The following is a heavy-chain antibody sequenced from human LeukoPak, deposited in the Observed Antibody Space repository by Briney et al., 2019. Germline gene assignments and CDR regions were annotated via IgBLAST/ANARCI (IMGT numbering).Heavy chain of an antibody. CDR1: GYSISSGYY. J-gene: IGHJ3*02. Sequence: SETLSLTCTVSGYSISSGYYWGWIRQPPGKGLEWIGSIYHSGSTYYNPSLKSRVTISVDRSKNQFSLKLSSVTAADTAVYYCARERGGYCSGGSCRDAFDIWGQGTMVTVSS. CDR2: IYHSGST. CDR3: ARERGGYCSGGSCRDAFDI. V-gene: IGHV4-38-2*02. D-gene: IGHD2-15*01.